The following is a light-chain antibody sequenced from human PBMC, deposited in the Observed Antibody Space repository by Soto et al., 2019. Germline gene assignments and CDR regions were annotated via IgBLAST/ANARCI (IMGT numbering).Light chain of an antibody. CDR2: AAS. Sequence: DIQLTPSPSFLSASVGDRVTITCRASQGISSYLAWYQQKPGKAPKLLIYAASTLQSGVPSRFSGSGSGTEFTLTISRLQPEDFATYYCQQLNSYPITFGQGTRLEIK. J-gene: IGKJ5*01. CDR3: QQLNSYPIT. CDR1: QGISSY. V-gene: IGKV1-9*01.